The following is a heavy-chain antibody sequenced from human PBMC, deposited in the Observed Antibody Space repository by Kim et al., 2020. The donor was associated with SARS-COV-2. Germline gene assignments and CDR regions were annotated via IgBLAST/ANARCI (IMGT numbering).Heavy chain of an antibody. CDR3: SRGYSGRPVYALDI. Sequence: GGSLRLSCAASGIGFSDHYMDWVRQGPGKGLQWVGRIANKANGYTTEYAATVKVRFTISRDESRNSLYLQMNTLKTEDTAVYFCSRGYSGRPVYALDIWGQGTMVTVSS. J-gene: IGHJ3*02. CDR2: IANKANGYTT. CDR1: GIGFSDHY. D-gene: IGHD5-12*01. V-gene: IGHV3-72*01.